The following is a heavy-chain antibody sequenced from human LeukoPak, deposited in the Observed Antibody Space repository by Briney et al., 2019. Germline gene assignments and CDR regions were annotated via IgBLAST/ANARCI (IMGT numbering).Heavy chain of an antibody. CDR1: GDSVSTSSAG. D-gene: IGHD3-10*01. V-gene: IGHV6-1*01. J-gene: IGHJ4*02. CDR3: GRGGMIRGDIDY. CDR2: TNYKSKWYD. Sequence: SQTLSLTCAVSGDSVSTSSAGWNWVRQSPSRGLEWLGRTNYKSKWYDDYAKSVKGRITFSADISKNQFSLQLTSVTPDDTAVYYCGRGGMIRGDIDYWGQGTLVTVSS.